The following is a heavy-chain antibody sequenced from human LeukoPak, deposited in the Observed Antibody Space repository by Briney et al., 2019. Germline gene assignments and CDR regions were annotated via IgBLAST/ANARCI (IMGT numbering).Heavy chain of an antibody. CDR1: GFTFSSYA. CDR2: ISGSGGST. V-gene: IGHV3-23*01. J-gene: IGHJ4*02. CDR3: AKDPVNYDFWSGPDY. Sequence: GGSLRLSCAASGFTFSSYAMSWVRQAPGKGLEWVSAISGSGGSTYYVDSVKGRFTISRDNSKNTLYLQMNSLRAEDTAVYYCAKDPVNYDFWSGPDYWGQGTLVTVSS. D-gene: IGHD3-3*01.